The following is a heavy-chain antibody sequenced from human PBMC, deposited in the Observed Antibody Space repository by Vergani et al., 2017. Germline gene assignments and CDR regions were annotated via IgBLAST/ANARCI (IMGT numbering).Heavy chain of an antibody. V-gene: IGHV4-39*01. CDR3: AGHSTVEWLVKLGWIDP. Sequence: QLQLQESGPGLVKPSATLSLTCSVLGALIRSSNYYWGWIRQPPGKGLEWIASIYYSVSTYYNPSQKCRVTIYVDSSRNQFSLKLSSLTAADTAVYFCAGHSTVEWLVKLGWIDPWGQGILVTVSS. D-gene: IGHD6-19*01. CDR1: GALIRSSNYY. CDR2: IYYSVST. J-gene: IGHJ5*02.